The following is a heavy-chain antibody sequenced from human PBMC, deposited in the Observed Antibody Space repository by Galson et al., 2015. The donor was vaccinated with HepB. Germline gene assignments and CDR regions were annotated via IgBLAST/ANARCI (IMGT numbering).Heavy chain of an antibody. V-gene: IGHV4-39*01. CDR3: ARQFDCSSTFCCHPNWLDP. D-gene: IGHD2-2*01. CDR1: GGSISTNTYY. J-gene: IGHJ5*02. CDR2: SHYRGST. Sequence: SETLSLTCTVSGGSISTNTYYWGWVRQPPGKGLEWIASSHYRGSTNYDPSLKSRVATSIDTSKNQFSLKLSSVTAADTAVYFCARQFDCSSTFCCHPNWLDPWGQGILVTVSS.